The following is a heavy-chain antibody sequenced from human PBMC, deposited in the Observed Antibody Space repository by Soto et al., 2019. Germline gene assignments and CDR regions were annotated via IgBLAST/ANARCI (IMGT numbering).Heavy chain of an antibody. D-gene: IGHD6-19*01. V-gene: IGHV2-70*11. CDR1: GFSLSTSGMC. Sequence: SGPTLVNPTQTLTLTFTFSGFSLSTSGMCVSWIRQPPGKALEWLARIDWDDDKYYSTSLKTRLTISKDTSKNQVVLTMTNMDPVDTATYYCARIPPGYSSGRHFDYWGQGTLVTVSS. CDR2: IDWDDDK. J-gene: IGHJ4*02. CDR3: ARIPPGYSSGRHFDY.